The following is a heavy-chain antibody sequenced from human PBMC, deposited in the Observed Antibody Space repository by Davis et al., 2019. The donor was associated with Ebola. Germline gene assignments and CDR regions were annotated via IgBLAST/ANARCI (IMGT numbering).Heavy chain of an antibody. CDR1: GFISSSYW. V-gene: IGHV3-7*03. Sequence: GESLKISCAASGFISSSYWMSWVRQAPGKGLEWVANIKEEGSEQYYVDSVKGRFTISRDNAKNSLYLQMNSLRAEDTAVYYCARLVTVTTIGSAFDYWGPGTLVTVSS. CDR2: IKEEGSEQ. J-gene: IGHJ4*02. D-gene: IGHD4-17*01. CDR3: ARLVTVTTIGSAFDY.